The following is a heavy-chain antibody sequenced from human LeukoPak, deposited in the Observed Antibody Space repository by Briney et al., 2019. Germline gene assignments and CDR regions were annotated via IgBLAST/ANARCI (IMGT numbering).Heavy chain of an antibody. D-gene: IGHD6-13*01. CDR1: GFTFSSYW. Sequence: GGSLRLSCAASGFTFSSYWMSWVRQAPGKGLEWVANTKQDGSEKYYVDSVKGRFTISRDNSKNTLYLQMNSLRAEDTAVYYCAKDQYSSSWYLIDYWGQGTLVTVSS. CDR2: TKQDGSEK. CDR3: AKDQYSSSWYLIDY. J-gene: IGHJ4*02. V-gene: IGHV3-7*03.